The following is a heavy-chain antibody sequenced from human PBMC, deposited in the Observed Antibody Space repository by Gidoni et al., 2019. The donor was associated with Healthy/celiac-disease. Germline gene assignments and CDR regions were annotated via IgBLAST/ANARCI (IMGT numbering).Heavy chain of an antibody. D-gene: IGHD2-15*01. V-gene: IGHV1-2*06. CDR2: INPNSGGT. CDR3: ARAYGGGYIISHYYYGMDV. CDR1: GYTFTGYY. J-gene: IGHJ6*02. Sequence: QVQLVQSGAEVKKPGASVKVSCKASGYTFTGYYMHWVRQAPGQGLEWMGRINPNSGGTNYAQKLQGRVTMTRDTSISTAYMELSRLRSDDTAVYYCARAYGGGYIISHYYYGMDVWGQGTTVTVSS.